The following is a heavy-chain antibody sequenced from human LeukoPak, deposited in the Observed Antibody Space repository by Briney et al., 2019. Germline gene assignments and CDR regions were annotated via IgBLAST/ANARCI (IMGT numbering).Heavy chain of an antibody. Sequence: PSETLSLTCTVSGGSISSYYWSWIRQPPGNGLEWFGYIYYSGTTNYNPSLKSRVTISVDTSQNQFSLNLSYVTVADTAVYYCAREGWLTQYFQHWGQGTLVTVSS. CDR1: GGSISSYY. CDR2: IYYSGTT. J-gene: IGHJ1*01. D-gene: IGHD3-22*01. CDR3: AREGWLTQYFQH. V-gene: IGHV4-59*01.